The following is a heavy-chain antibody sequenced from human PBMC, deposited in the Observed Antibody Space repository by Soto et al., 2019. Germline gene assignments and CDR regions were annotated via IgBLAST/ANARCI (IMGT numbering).Heavy chain of an antibody. CDR3: ARDKWFGELSPFDY. Sequence: QVQLVQSGAEVKKPGSSVKVSCKASGGTFSSYTISWVRQAPGQGLEWMGRIIPILGIANYAQKFQGRVTITADKSTSTAYMELSSLRSEDTAVYYCARDKWFGELSPFDYWGQGTLVTVSS. V-gene: IGHV1-69*08. CDR1: GGTFSSYT. D-gene: IGHD3-10*01. CDR2: IIPILGIA. J-gene: IGHJ4*02.